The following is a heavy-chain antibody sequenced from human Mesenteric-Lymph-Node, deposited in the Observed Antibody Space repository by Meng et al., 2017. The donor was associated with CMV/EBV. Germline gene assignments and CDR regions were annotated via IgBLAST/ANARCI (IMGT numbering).Heavy chain of an antibody. CDR3: ARDRAEYYDILTGSAQEGYY. CDR2: ISSSSSYI. V-gene: IGHV3-21*01. Sequence: ISFSMNWVRQAPGKGLEWVSSISSSSSYIYYADSVKGRFTISRDNAKNSLYLQMNSLRAEDTAVYYCARDRAEYYDILTGSAQEGYYWGQGTLVTVSS. CDR1: ISFS. D-gene: IGHD3-9*01. J-gene: IGHJ4*02.